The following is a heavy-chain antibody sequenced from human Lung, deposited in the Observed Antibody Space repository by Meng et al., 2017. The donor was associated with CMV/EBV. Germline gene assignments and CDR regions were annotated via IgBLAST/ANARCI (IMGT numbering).Heavy chain of an antibody. D-gene: IGHD6-25*01. Sequence: GESLKISCAASGFTFSTYAMHWVRQAPGKGLEWVAVISFDGSNKYYADSVRGRSIISRDNPNNTVSLQMNSLRVEDTALYYCVRDGQAGAKGLDYLGQGTLVTVSS. CDR3: VRDGQAGAKGLDY. CDR1: GFTFSTYA. J-gene: IGHJ4*02. CDR2: ISFDGSNK. V-gene: IGHV3-30*04.